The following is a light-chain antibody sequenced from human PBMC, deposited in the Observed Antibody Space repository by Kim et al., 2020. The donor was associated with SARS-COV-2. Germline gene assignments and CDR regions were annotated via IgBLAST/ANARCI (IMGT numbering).Light chain of an antibody. CDR1: SSNVGAGYD. CDR3: QTYDSSMSGYV. Sequence: RVIISCTGGSSNVGAGYDVDWYQQLPGTAAHHLIYGNSNRPSGVAARFSGCKSGTSASLAITGLQAEDEADYYCQTYDSSMSGYVFGGGTQLTVL. J-gene: IGLJ2*01. V-gene: IGLV1-40*01. CDR2: GNS.